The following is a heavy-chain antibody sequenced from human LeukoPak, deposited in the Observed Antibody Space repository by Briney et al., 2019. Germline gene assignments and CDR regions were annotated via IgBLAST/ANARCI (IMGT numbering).Heavy chain of an antibody. CDR2: IYYSGST. CDR1: GGSISSSGYY. V-gene: IGHV4-39*07. J-gene: IGHJ6*02. Sequence: PSETLSLTCTVSGGSISSSGYYWGWIRQPPGKGLEWIGSIYYSGSTNYNPSLKSRVTISVDTSKNQFSLKLNSVTAADTAVYYCARVYRGLANYGMDVWGQGTTVTVSS. CDR3: ARVYRGLANYGMDV. D-gene: IGHD3-10*01.